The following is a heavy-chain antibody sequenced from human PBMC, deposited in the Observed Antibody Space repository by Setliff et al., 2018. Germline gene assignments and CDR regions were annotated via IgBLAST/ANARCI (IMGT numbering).Heavy chain of an antibody. CDR2: NSV. D-gene: IGHD6-19*01. V-gene: IGHV1-18*01. Sequence: GASVKVSCKTSGYSFTNYGINWLRQAPGQGLEWMGWNSVYARKFQGRDTVTTDTPTATGYLELRSLTSDDTAVYYCARSPPNRGSGSGWYGDFWGQGTLVTVSS. CDR1: GYSFTNYG. J-gene: IGHJ4*02. CDR3: ARSPPNRGSGSGWYGDF.